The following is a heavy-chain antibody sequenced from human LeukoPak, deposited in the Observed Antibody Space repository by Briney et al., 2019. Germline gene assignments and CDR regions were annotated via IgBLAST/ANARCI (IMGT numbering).Heavy chain of an antibody. D-gene: IGHD4-23*01. Sequence: QPGGSLRLSCAASGFTFSSYGMHWVRQPPGKGPEWVAYTLYDGKTKYYADSVEGRFNISRDNAKNSLYLQMNSLRSDDTAVYYCARFGYGGNYLVDYWGQGTLVTVSS. CDR3: ARFGYGGNYLVDY. CDR1: GFTFSSYG. J-gene: IGHJ4*02. V-gene: IGHV3-30*03. CDR2: TLYDGKTK.